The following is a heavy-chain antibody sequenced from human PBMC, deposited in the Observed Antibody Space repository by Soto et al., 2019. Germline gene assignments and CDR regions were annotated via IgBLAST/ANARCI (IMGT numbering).Heavy chain of an antibody. CDR2: IDPKSGDT. J-gene: IGHJ5*02. CDR1: EDSFTGHY. D-gene: IGHD3-22*01. V-gene: IGHV1-2*02. CDR3: ARDYGKSGYDSCDP. Sequence: QVQLMQSGPEVKKPGASVTVSCKASEDSFTGHYLHWVRQAPGQGLEWMGWIDPKSGDTNYAQKFQDRVTMTRDTYISTAYMDLSRLRSDDTAVYYCARDYGKSGYDSCDPWGQGTLVTVSS.